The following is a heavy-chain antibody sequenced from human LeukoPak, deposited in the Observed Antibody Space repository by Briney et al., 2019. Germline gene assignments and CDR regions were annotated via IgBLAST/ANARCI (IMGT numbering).Heavy chain of an antibody. Sequence: GGSLRLSCAASGFTFSSYSMNWVRQAPGKGLEWVANIKQDGSEKYYVDSVKGRFTISRDNAKNSLYLQMNSLRAEDTAVYYCARALRWSELDYWGQGTLVTVSS. CDR1: GFTFSSYS. CDR3: ARALRWSELDY. D-gene: IGHD5-24*01. J-gene: IGHJ4*02. CDR2: IKQDGSEK. V-gene: IGHV3-7*01.